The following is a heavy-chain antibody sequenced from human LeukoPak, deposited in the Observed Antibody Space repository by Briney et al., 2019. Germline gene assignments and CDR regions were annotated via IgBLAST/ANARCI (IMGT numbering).Heavy chain of an antibody. Sequence: SETLSLTCTVSGVSISSSSYHWGWIRQPPGKGLEWIASIYYSGSTYYSLSLKSRVTISVDTSKNQFSLKMSSVIAADTAVYYCASLLTYFDYWGQGTLVTVSS. J-gene: IGHJ4*02. CDR2: IYYSGST. CDR1: GVSISSSSYH. D-gene: IGHD3-9*01. V-gene: IGHV4-39*01. CDR3: ASLLTYFDY.